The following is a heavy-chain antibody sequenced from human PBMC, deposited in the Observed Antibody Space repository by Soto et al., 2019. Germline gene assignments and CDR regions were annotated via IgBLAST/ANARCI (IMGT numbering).Heavy chain of an antibody. D-gene: IGHD1-26*01. CDR2: IIPSFGTA. Sequence: QVQLVQSGAEVKKPGSSVKVSCTASGGTFSSYSINWVRQAPGQGLEWMGEIIPSFGTANYAQKFQGRVTITADESTRTDYMVLSSLRSEDTAVYYCASDGGRHSGGIDYWGRGTLVIVSS. CDR1: GGTFSSYS. J-gene: IGHJ4*02. V-gene: IGHV1-69*01. CDR3: ASDGGRHSGGIDY.